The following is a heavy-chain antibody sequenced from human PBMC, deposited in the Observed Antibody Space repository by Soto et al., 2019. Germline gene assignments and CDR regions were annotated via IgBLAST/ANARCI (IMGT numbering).Heavy chain of an antibody. D-gene: IGHD3-16*01. V-gene: IGHV3-30*18. Sequence: HPGGSLRLSCAASGFTFRTYGMHWVRQAPGKGLEWVAVTSNDGGNKYYADSVKGRFTISRDNSKNTLSLQMNSLRAEDTAVYYCAKAVITTYYYYAMDVRGQGTTVTVSS. CDR1: GFTFRTYG. J-gene: IGHJ6*02. CDR3: AKAVITTYYYYAMDV. CDR2: TSNDGGNK.